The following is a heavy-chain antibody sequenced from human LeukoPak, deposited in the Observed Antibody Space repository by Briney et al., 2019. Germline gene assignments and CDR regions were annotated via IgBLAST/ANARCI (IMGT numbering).Heavy chain of an antibody. CDR2: ISSSSSYI. J-gene: IGHJ4*02. D-gene: IGHD3-22*01. CDR1: GGSISSSSYY. V-gene: IGHV3-21*04. CDR3: ARGQRGTYYYDSSGYYYFDY. Sequence: ETLSLTCTVSGGSISSSSYYWGWVRQAPGKGLEWVSSISSSSSYIYYADSVKGRFTISRDNAKNSLYLQMNSLRAEDTALYYCARGQRGTYYYDSSGYYYFDYWVQGTLVTVSS.